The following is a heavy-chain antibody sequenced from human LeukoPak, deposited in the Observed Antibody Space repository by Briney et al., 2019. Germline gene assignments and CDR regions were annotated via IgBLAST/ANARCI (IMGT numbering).Heavy chain of an antibody. CDR3: AKEIWPTVTTPGHTHFDY. CDR2: IRYDGRNK. V-gene: IGHV3-30*02. Sequence: GGSLRLSCAASGFTFSTYGMHWVRQAPGKGLEWVAFIRYDGRNKYYADPVKGRFTISRDNSKNTLCLQMNSLRAEDTAVYYCAKEIWPTVTTPGHTHFDYWGQGTLVTVSS. CDR1: GFTFSTYG. D-gene: IGHD4-17*01. J-gene: IGHJ4*02.